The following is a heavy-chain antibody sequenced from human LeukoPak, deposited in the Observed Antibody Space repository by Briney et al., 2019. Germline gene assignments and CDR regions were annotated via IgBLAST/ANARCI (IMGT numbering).Heavy chain of an antibody. Sequence: GGSLRLSCAASGFTFSSYAMSWVRQAPGKGLEWVSTISDSGTSTYYADSVKGRFTISRDNSKNTLYLQMNSLRAEDTAVYYCAKDRMSGFADYWGQGTLVTVSS. CDR1: GFTFSSYA. CDR2: ISDSGTST. V-gene: IGHV3-23*01. CDR3: AKDRMSGFADY. J-gene: IGHJ4*02. D-gene: IGHD1-1*01.